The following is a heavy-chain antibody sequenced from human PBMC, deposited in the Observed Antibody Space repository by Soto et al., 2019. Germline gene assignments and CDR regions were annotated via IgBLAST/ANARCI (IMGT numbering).Heavy chain of an antibody. V-gene: IGHV3-23*01. D-gene: IGHD3-16*02. CDR2: ISDSGDST. CDR3: AKDRGIIVKAGDAFDV. Sequence: LRLSCASSGFTLSMSAVNWVRQAPGKGLEWVSYISDSGDSTYYADSVKGRFTISRDRSKNTVSLQMDSLRAEDTAVYYCAKDRGIIVKAGDAFDVWGQGTKVTVSS. J-gene: IGHJ3*01. CDR1: GFTLSMSA.